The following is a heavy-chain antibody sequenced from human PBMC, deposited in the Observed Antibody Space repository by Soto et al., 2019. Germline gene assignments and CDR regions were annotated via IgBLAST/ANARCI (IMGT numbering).Heavy chain of an antibody. CDR2: ISVYHGNT. D-gene: IGHD2-21*02. Sequence: QVQLVQSGGEVKKPGASVRVSCKASGYSFASYGINWVRQAPGQGLEWMGWISVYHGNTNYAQKFQGRVTMTTDTSTSTAYMELGSLTSDDMAVYYCAKLIGSEAYCGGDCPNDAFDIWGQGTMVTVSS. V-gene: IGHV1-18*03. CDR3: AKLIGSEAYCGGDCPNDAFDI. CDR1: GYSFASYG. J-gene: IGHJ3*02.